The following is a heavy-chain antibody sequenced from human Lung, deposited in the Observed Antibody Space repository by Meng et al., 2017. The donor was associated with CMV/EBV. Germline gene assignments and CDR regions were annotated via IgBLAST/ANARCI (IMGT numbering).Heavy chain of an antibody. CDR2: ISSDGSNK. D-gene: IGHD3-22*01. V-gene: IGHV3-30*04. Sequence: SCAASGSIFSNYAMHWVRQAPGKGLDWVAVISSDGSNKEYADPVKGRFTISRDNSKNTLYLHMNSLRAEDTAVYYCARDRLYYYDTSGYYYPRYFQHWXQGTXVNGAS. CDR3: ARDRLYYYDTSGYYYPRYFQH. J-gene: IGHJ1*01. CDR1: GSIFSNYA.